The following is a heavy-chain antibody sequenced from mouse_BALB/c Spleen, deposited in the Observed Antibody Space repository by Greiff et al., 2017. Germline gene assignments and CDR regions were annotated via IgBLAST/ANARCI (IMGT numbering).Heavy chain of an antibody. Sequence: EVKLVESGGGLVQPGESLKLSCESTEYEFPSHDMYWVRQTPEKRLEWVATISDGGSYTYYPDSVKGRFTISRDNAKNHLYLQMSSLKSEDTAMYYCAREGTMITAGGFDYWGQGTTLTVSS. J-gene: IGHJ2*01. CDR3: AREGTMITAGGFDY. CDR1: EYEFPSHD. V-gene: IGHV5-4*02. CDR2: ISDGGSYT. D-gene: IGHD2-4*01.